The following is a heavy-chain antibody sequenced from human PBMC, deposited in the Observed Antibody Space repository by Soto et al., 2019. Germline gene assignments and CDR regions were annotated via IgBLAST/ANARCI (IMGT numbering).Heavy chain of an antibody. D-gene: IGHD5-18*01. CDR3: ARGHEYSYAYLDV. J-gene: IGHJ6*04. Sequence: GGSLRLSCAASGFTLSSYSVNWVRQAPGKGLEWVSSIDSSGAYIYYADSVKGRFTISRDNAKNSLYLQMNSLTAEDTAVYYCARGHEYSYAYLDVWGTGTTVTVSS. V-gene: IGHV3-21*01. CDR1: GFTLSSYS. CDR2: IDSSGAYI.